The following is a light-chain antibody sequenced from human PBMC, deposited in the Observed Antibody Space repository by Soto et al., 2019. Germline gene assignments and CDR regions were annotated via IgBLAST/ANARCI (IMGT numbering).Light chain of an antibody. J-gene: IGKJ1*01. CDR3: QQYGSSPQS. CDR2: DAS. Sequence: EIVLTQSPGTLSLSPGERATLSCRAGQSVSNSYLAWYQQKPGQAPRLLIYDASSRATGIPDRFSGTGSGTDFTLTISRLEPEDFAVYYCQQYGSSPQSFGQGTKVDIK. V-gene: IGKV3-20*01. CDR1: QSVSNSY.